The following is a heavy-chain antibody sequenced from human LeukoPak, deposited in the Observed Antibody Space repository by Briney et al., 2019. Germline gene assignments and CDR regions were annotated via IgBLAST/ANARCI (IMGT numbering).Heavy chain of an antibody. CDR2: IYYSGST. CDR1: GGSISSYY. Sequence: PSETLSLTCTVSGGSISSYYWSWIRQPPGKGLEWIGYIYYSGSTNYNPSLKSRVTISVDTSMNQFSLKLSSVTAADTAVYYCAREKRYYDSSGYYHDAFDIWGQGTMVTVSS. J-gene: IGHJ3*02. CDR3: AREKRYYDSSGYYHDAFDI. V-gene: IGHV4-59*01. D-gene: IGHD3-22*01.